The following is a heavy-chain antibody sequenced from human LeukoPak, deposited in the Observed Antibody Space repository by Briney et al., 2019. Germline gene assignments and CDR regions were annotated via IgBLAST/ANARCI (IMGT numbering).Heavy chain of an antibody. CDR3: ARGGSGSYYLDY. D-gene: IGHD1-26*01. V-gene: IGHV3-21*01. CDR2: ITSTSSYI. CDR1: GFTFSNYN. Sequence: PGGSLRLSCAASGFTFSNYNMNWVRQAPGKGLEWVSSITSTSSYIYYADSVKGRFTISRDNAENSLYLQMNSLRAEDTAVYYCARGGSGSYYLDYWGQGTLVTVSS. J-gene: IGHJ4*02.